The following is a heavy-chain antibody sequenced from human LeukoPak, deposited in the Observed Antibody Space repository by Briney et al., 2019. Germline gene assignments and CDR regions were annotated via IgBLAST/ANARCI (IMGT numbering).Heavy chain of an antibody. J-gene: IGHJ4*02. V-gene: IGHV3-23*01. Sequence: GGSLRLSCAASGFNFSSYAMSWVRQAPGKGLEWVSAISGSGGSTYYADSVKGRFTISRDNSKNTLYLQMNSLRAEDTAVYYCAKGNTIFGVVTPFDYWGQGTLVTVSS. CDR3: AKGNTIFGVVTPFDY. CDR1: GFNFSSYA. D-gene: IGHD3-3*01. CDR2: ISGSGGST.